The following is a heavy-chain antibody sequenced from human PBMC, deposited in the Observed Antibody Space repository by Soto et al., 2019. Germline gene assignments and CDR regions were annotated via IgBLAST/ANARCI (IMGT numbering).Heavy chain of an antibody. V-gene: IGHV1-69*06. J-gene: IGHJ2*01. CDR2: FTPKFGTA. CDR3: ASTKYDSSAYYYWYLGL. D-gene: IGHD3-22*01. Sequence: QVQLVQSGAEVKKPGSSVKVSCRASGVSFTDHGISWLRQAPGQGLEWIGGFTPKFGTANYAQKFQGRVTITADTSANTVYLELSSLRSEDTAVYYCASTKYDSSAYYYWYLGLWGRGTLVTVSS. CDR1: GVSFTDHG.